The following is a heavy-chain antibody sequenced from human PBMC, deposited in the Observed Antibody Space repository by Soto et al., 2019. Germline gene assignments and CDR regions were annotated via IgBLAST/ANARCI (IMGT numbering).Heavy chain of an antibody. CDR1: GGSISSYY. Sequence: SETLSLTCTVSGGSISSYYWSWIRQPPGKGLEWIGYIYYSGSTNYNPSLKSRVTISVDTSKNQFSLKLSPVTAADTAVYYCARAEDYYDSSGYYYAAFDIWGQGTMVTVSS. CDR2: IYYSGST. J-gene: IGHJ3*02. CDR3: ARAEDYYDSSGYYYAAFDI. D-gene: IGHD3-22*01. V-gene: IGHV4-59*01.